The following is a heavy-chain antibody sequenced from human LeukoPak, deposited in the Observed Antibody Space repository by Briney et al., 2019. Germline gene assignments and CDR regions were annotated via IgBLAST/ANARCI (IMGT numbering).Heavy chain of an antibody. Sequence: SETLSLTCTVSGGSISSYYWSWIRQTPGKGLEWIGYIYYSGSTNYNPSLKIRITISVDPSKNQFSLKPSSVTAANTAVYYCARSVSTFDPWGQGTLVTVSS. CDR2: IYYSGST. J-gene: IGHJ5*02. CDR1: GGSISSYY. V-gene: IGHV4-59*08. CDR3: ARSVSTFDP.